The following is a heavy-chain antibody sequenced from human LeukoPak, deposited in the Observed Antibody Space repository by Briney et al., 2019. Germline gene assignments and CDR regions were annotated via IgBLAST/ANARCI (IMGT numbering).Heavy chain of an antibody. V-gene: IGHV3-74*01. CDR1: GFNFSNFW. J-gene: IGHJ3*02. CDR3: ANFGAVEEAFDI. D-gene: IGHD3-3*01. Sequence: PGGSLRLSCAASGFNFSNFWMHWVRQAPGQGLFWVSRINSDGSRISYAESAKGRFTISRDNAKKTVYLQMNSLKVEDTAVYYCANFGAVEEAFDIWGQGTLVTVSS. CDR2: INSDGSRI.